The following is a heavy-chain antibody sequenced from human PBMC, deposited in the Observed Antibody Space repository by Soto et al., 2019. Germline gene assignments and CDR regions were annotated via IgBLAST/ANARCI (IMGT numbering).Heavy chain of an antibody. D-gene: IGHD5-12*01. CDR3: AKGSIEYSASIDY. CDR1: GFSFTSYA. CDR2: ISSSGGGS. V-gene: IGHV3-23*01. J-gene: IGHJ4*02. Sequence: EVHLLESGGGLVQPGGSLRLSCAASGFSFTSYAMMWVRQAPAKGLEWVSVISSSGGGSYFADSVKGRFTISRDNSKNMLYREMNSLRAEDTAIYFCAKGSIEYSASIDYWGQGTLVIVSS.